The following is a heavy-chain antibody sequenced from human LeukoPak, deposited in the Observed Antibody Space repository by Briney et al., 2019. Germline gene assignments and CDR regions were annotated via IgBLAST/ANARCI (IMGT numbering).Heavy chain of an antibody. CDR2: VNHSGST. D-gene: IGHD2-15*01. V-gene: IGHV4-34*01. CDR1: GFTFGDYV. Sequence: GSLRLSCTASGFTFGDYVMSWSRQAPGKGLEWIGEVNHSGSTNYNPSLKSRVTISADTSKNQLSLKLSSVTAADTAVYYCARGSVVAARDHQNWFDPWGQGTLVTVSS. J-gene: IGHJ5*02. CDR3: ARGSVVAARDHQNWFDP.